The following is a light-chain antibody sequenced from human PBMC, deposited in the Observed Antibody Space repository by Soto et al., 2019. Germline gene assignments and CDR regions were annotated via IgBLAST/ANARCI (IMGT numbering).Light chain of an antibody. CDR1: QSVRTN. J-gene: IGKJ1*01. Sequence: EVMMTQFPDTVSVTPGETVTLSCGASQSVRTNLAWYQQRPGQAPRLLIHYSSTRASDIPARFSGSGSGTTFTLAISSLQSEDFAVYYCQQYAYWPETFGQGTKV. CDR2: YSS. CDR3: QQYAYWPET. V-gene: IGKV3D-15*01.